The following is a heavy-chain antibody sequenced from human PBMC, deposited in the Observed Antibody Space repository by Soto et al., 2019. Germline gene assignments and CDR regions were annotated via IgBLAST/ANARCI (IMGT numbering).Heavy chain of an antibody. CDR1: GGSISSGGYY. J-gene: IGHJ6*02. Sequence: QVQLQESGPGLVKPSQTLSLTCTVSGGSISSGGYYWNWIRQHPGKGLEWIGYIYYSGSTYYNPSLKRRVTISVDTSKNQFSLKLSSVTAADTAVYYCARETSSSWYLYYYGMDVWGQGTTVTVSS. CDR2: IYYSGST. V-gene: IGHV4-31*03. D-gene: IGHD6-13*01. CDR3: ARETSSSWYLYYYGMDV.